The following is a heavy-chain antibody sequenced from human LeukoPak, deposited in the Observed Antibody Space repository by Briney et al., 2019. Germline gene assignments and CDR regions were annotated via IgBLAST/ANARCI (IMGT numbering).Heavy chain of an antibody. D-gene: IGHD1-26*01. Sequence: ASVKVSXKASGYAFTSYDINWVRQASGQGLEWMGWLNPNSGNTGYAQKFKSRVTITSSTSTSKVFMELGSLTSEDTAVYYCARGGASADARRFDPWGQGTLVTVSS. CDR2: LNPNSGNT. V-gene: IGHV1-8*01. CDR3: ARGGASADARRFDP. J-gene: IGHJ5*02. CDR1: GYAFTSYD.